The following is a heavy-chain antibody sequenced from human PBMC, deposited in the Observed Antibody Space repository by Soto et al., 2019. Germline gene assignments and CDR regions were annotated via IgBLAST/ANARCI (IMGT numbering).Heavy chain of an antibody. CDR2: IYYSGST. Sequence: SETLSLTCTVSGGSISSYYWSWIRQPPGKGLEWIGYIYYSGSTNYNPSLKSRVTISVDTSKNQFSLKLSSVTAADTAVCYCARDLGAWNPRYYYYYYYMDVWGKGTTVTVSS. CDR1: GGSISSYY. J-gene: IGHJ6*03. D-gene: IGHD1-1*01. V-gene: IGHV4-59*01. CDR3: ARDLGAWNPRYYYYYYYMDV.